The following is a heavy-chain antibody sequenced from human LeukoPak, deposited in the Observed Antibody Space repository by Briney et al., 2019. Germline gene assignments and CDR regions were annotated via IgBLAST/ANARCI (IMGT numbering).Heavy chain of an antibody. J-gene: IGHJ4*02. CDR3: ARGSYGDYTDFDY. V-gene: IGHV1-18*01. CDR2: IDAYNGNT. Sequence: GSVKVSCKASGYTFTSYGISWVRQAPGQGLEWMGWIDAYNGNTNYAQKLQGRVTMTPDTSTTTAYMELRSLRSDDTAVYYCARGSYGDYTDFDYWGQGTLVSV. D-gene: IGHD4-17*01. CDR1: GYTFTSYG.